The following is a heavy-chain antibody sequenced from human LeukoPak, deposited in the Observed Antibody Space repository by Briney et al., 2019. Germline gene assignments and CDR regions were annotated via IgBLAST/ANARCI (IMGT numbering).Heavy chain of an antibody. CDR2: IIPIFGTA. CDR3: ARERRSYYDSSSWFDP. J-gene: IGHJ5*02. Sequence: SVEVSCKASGGTFSSYAISWVRQAPGQGVEWMGGIIPIFGTANYAQKFQGRVTITADESTSTAYMELSSLRSEDTAVYYCARERRSYYDSSSWFDPWGQGTLVTVSS. D-gene: IGHD3-22*01. CDR1: GGTFSSYA. V-gene: IGHV1-69*13.